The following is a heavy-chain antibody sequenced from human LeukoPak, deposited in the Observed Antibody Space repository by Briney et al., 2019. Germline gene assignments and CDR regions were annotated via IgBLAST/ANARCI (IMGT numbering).Heavy chain of an antibody. D-gene: IGHD2-21*01. V-gene: IGHV4-38-2*02. CDR2: IYRRGNT. CDR1: GYSISSGHN. CDR3: ASAFADYNTSSDCLGGEGCLDF. Sequence: SETLSLTCSVSGYSISSGHNWVWIRQAPGKGLELIAAIYRRGNTYYNPSPKGRVTISVDTSKNQFSLKLTSVTAADTAGYCCASAFADYNTSSDCLGGEGCLDFWGQGTLVTVSS. J-gene: IGHJ4*02.